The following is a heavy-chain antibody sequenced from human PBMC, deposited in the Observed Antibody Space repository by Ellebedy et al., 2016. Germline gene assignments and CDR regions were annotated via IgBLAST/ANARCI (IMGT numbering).Heavy chain of an antibody. CDR3: ARVIAAHHFWFDP. CDR1: GFSFSTYS. Sequence: GESLKISXAASGFSFSTYSMNWVRQAPGKGLEWVSSISSSSSYIYYADSVKGRFTISRDNAKNSLYLQMNSLRADDTAVYYCARVIAAHHFWFDPWGQGTQVIVSS. CDR2: ISSSSSYI. V-gene: IGHV3-21*04. D-gene: IGHD2-15*01. J-gene: IGHJ5*02.